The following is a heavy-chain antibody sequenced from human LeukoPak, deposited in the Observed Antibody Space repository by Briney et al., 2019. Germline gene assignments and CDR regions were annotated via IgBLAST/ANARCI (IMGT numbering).Heavy chain of an antibody. CDR3: ANLGATSPVDY. Sequence: GGSLRLSCAASGFTFSSYGMHWVRQAPGKGLEWVAVISYDGSNKYYADSVKGRFTISRDNSKNTLYLQMNSLRAEDTAVYYCANLGATSPVDYWGQGTLVTVSS. CDR1: GFTFSSYG. D-gene: IGHD1-26*01. CDR2: ISYDGSNK. V-gene: IGHV3-30*18. J-gene: IGHJ4*02.